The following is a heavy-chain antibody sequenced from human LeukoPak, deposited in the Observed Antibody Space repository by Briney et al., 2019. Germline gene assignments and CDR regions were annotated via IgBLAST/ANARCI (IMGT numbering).Heavy chain of an antibody. CDR2: IRYDGSNK. CDR3: AKDQGGTGDAFDI. J-gene: IGHJ3*02. Sequence: GGSLRPSCAASGFTFSSYGMHWVRQAPGKGLEWVAIIRYDGSNKYYADSVKGRFTISRDNSKNTLYLQINSLRAEDTAVYYCAKDQGGTGDAFDIWGQGTMVTVSS. V-gene: IGHV3-30*02. CDR1: GFTFSSYG. D-gene: IGHD1-14*01.